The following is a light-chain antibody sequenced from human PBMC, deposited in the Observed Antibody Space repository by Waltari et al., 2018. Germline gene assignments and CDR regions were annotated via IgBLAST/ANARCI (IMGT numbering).Light chain of an antibody. V-gene: IGKV3-11*01. J-gene: IGKJ4*01. CDR1: QSVSSY. CDR3: QQRSNWPPVVT. CDR2: DAS. Sequence: EIVLTQSPATQSLSPGERARLSCRASQSVSSYLAWYQQKPGQAPRLLIYDASNRATGSPARFSGSGSGTDFTLTISSLEPEDFAVYYCQQRSNWPPVVTFGGGTKVEIK.